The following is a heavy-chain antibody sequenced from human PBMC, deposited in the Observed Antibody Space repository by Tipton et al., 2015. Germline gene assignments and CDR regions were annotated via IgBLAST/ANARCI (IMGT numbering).Heavy chain of an antibody. J-gene: IGHJ6*02. CDR3: AREWSPDIVVVPAAYYYGMDV. Sequence: LRLSCSILGDSISGDSGGSYYWGWIRQTPGKGLEWIGSIFYSGTTYDNPSLQSRVTLSVDTSKNQFSLQMTSVTAADTAVYYCAREWSPDIVVVPAAYYYGMDVWGQGTTVTVSS. CDR1: GDSISGDSGGSYY. V-gene: IGHV4-39*02. CDR2: IFYSGTT. D-gene: IGHD2-2*01.